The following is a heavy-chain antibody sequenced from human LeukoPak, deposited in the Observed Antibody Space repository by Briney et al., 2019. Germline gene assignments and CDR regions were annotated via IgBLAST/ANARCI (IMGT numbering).Heavy chain of an antibody. V-gene: IGHV3-21*01. D-gene: IGHD6-19*01. J-gene: IGHJ3*02. Sequence: GGSLRLSCAASGFTFSSYSMNWVRQAPGKGLEWVSSISSSSGYIYYADSVKGRFTISRDNAKNSLYLQMNSLRAEDTAVYYCARGAVAASKYAFDIWGQGTMVTVSS. CDR2: ISSSSGYI. CDR3: ARGAVAASKYAFDI. CDR1: GFTFSSYS.